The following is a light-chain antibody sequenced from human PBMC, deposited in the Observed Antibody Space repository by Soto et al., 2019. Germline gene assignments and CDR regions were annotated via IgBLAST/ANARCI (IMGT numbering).Light chain of an antibody. CDR1: SGSVSTSYY. CDR3: VLYMGSGIAV. J-gene: IGLJ2*01. V-gene: IGLV8-61*01. Sequence: QTVVTQEPSFSVSPGGTVTLTFGLSSGSVSTSYYPSWYQQTPGQAPLTLIYSTNTRSSGVSDRFSGSILGNKAALTITGAQADDESDYYCVLYMGSGIAVFGGGTTLTVL. CDR2: STN.